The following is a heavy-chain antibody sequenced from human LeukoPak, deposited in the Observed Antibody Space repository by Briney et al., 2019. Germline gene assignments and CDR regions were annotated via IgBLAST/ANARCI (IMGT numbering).Heavy chain of an antibody. CDR3: ARSITGTRSKFDY. V-gene: IGHV4-4*08. D-gene: IGHD1/OR15-1a*01. Sequence: SETLSLTCTVSGGSISSYYWSWIRQPPGKGLEWIGYMSNSGSTNYNPSLKSRVTVSVDTSKNQFSLKLSSVTAADTAVYYCARSITGTRSKFDYWGREPWSPSPQ. J-gene: IGHJ4*02. CDR2: MSNSGST. CDR1: GGSISSYY.